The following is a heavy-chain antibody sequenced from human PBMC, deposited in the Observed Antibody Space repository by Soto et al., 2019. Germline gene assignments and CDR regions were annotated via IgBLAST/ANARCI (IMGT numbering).Heavy chain of an antibody. J-gene: IGHJ6*03. V-gene: IGHV4-39*01. D-gene: IGHD2-15*01. CDR1: GGSISSSSYF. CDR3: ARQAQWSGSPGYYMDV. CDR2: VYYSGSG. Sequence: QLQLQESGPGLVKPSETLSLTCSGSGGSISSSSYFWGWIRQPPGKGLEWIASVYYSGSGYYNPSLKSRVTISVDESKNQFSLRLSSVTAADTAVYYCARQAQWSGSPGYYMDVWGKGTMVTVSS.